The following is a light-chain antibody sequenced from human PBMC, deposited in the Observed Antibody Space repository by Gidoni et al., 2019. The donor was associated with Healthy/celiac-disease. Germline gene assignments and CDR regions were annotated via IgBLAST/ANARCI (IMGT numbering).Light chain of an antibody. J-gene: IGKJ3*01. CDR2: DAS. V-gene: IGKV1-33*01. Sequence: DIQMTQSPSLLSASVGDRVTITCQASQDISNYLNWYQQKPGKAPKLLIYDASNLETGVPSRFSGSGSGTDFTFTISSLQPEDIATYYCQLGVTFGPGTKVDIK. CDR3: QLGVT. CDR1: QDISNY.